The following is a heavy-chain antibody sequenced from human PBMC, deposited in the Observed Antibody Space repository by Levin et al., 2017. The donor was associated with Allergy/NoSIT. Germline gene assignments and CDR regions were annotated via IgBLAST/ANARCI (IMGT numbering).Heavy chain of an antibody. CDR1: GFTFGDYA. CDR3: TCAPQLLYGPPSNSFDS. Sequence: GGSLRLSCTASGFTFGDYAMSWFRQAPGKGLEWVGFIRSKAYGGTTEYAASVKGRFTISRDDANSIAYLQMNSRKTEDTAVYYCTCAPQLLYGPPSNSFDSWGQGTLVTVSS. D-gene: IGHD2-2*02. J-gene: IGHJ4*02. V-gene: IGHV3-49*03. CDR2: IRSKAYGGTT.